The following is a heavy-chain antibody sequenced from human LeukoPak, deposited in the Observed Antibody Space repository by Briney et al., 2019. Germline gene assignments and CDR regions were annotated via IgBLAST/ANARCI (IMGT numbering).Heavy chain of an antibody. CDR3: ARGGGYSYGRFDY. V-gene: IGHV4-61*01. CDR2: ISYSGST. D-gene: IGHD5-18*01. J-gene: IGHJ4*02. Sequence: SETLSLTCTVSGYSISSGYYWGWIRQPPGKGLGWIGYISYSGSTNYNPSLKSRVTISVDTSKNQFSLKLTSVTAADTAVYHCARGGGYSYGRFDYWGQGTLVTVSS. CDR1: GYSISSGYY.